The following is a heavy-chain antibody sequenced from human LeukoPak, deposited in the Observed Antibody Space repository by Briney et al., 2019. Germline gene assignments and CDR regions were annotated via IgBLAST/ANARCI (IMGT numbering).Heavy chain of an antibody. CDR1: GYTFTGHY. D-gene: IGHD1-20*01. CDR3: ARTLTLITETYYMDV. J-gene: IGHJ6*03. V-gene: IGHV1-2*02. CDR2: INPNSGGT. Sequence: ASVKVSCKASGYTFTGHYMHWVRQAPGQGLEWMGWINPNSGGTNYAQKFQGRVTMTRDTSISTAYMELSRLRSDDTAVYYCARTLTLITETYYMDVWGKGTTVTVSS.